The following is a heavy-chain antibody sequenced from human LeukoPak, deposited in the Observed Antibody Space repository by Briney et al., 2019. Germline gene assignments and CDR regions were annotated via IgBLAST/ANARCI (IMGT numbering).Heavy chain of an antibody. CDR1: GYSFANYW. D-gene: IGHD3-22*01. Sequence: GESLKISCKGSGYSFANYWIGWVRQMPGKGLEWMGIIYPGDSATRYSPSFQGQVTISADKSVSIAYLQWSSLKASDTAMYYCARPNITSYYDSRGYDAFDVWGQGTMVIVSS. CDR3: ARPNITSYYDSRGYDAFDV. V-gene: IGHV5-51*01. J-gene: IGHJ3*01. CDR2: IYPGDSAT.